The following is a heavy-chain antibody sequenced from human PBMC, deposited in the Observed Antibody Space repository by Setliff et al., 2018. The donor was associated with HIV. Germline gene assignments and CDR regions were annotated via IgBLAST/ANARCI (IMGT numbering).Heavy chain of an antibody. J-gene: IGHJ6*02. CDR2: MYYSGST. Sequence: SETLSLTCTVSGGSISSSSYYWGWVRQPPGKGLEWIGSMYYSGSTYYTPSLKSRITISLDTSKNQFSLKLSSVTAADTAVYYCARDLATNDGFYYYGMDVWGQGTTVTVSS. CDR1: GGSISSSSYY. D-gene: IGHD2-8*01. CDR3: ARDLATNDGFYYYGMDV. V-gene: IGHV4-39*07.